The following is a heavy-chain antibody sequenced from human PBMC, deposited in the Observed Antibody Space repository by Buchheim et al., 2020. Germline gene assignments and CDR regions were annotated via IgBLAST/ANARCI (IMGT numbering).Heavy chain of an antibody. CDR2: LSYDGSSK. Sequence: QVQLVESGGGVVQPGRSLRLSCAASGFTFSSYGMHWVRQAPGKGLEWLAVLSYDGSSKNFGDSVKGRFTISRDNSKNTVYLQMNSLRAEDTAVYYCAKIIVTVGPIAYDYWGQGTL. D-gene: IGHD2-15*01. J-gene: IGHJ4*02. V-gene: IGHV3-30*18. CDR3: AKIIVTVGPIAYDY. CDR1: GFTFSSYG.